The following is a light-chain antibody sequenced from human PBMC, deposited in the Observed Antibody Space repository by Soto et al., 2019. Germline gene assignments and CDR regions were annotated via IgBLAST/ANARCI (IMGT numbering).Light chain of an antibody. V-gene: IGLV2-14*01. CDR1: SSDLGGYNY. J-gene: IGLJ2*01. CDR3: RSYKASSTVVV. CDR2: GVS. Sequence: QSALTQPASVSGSPGQSITISCTGTSSDLGGYNYVSWYQQYPGKAPKLMIIGVSDRPSGVSNRFSGSKSGTTASLTISGLQAEDEADYYCRSYKASSTVVVFGGGTKLTVL.